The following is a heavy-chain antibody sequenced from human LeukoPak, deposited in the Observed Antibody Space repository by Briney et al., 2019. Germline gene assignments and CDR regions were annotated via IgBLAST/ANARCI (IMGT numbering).Heavy chain of an antibody. V-gene: IGHV1-2*02. CDR3: ARAETTMTHLDY. Sequence: ASVKVSCKASGYTFTGYYMHWVRQAPGQGLEWMGWINPNSGGTNYAQKFQGRVTMTRDTSISTAYMELSRLRSDDTAVYYCARAETTMTHLDYWGQGTLVTVSS. CDR2: INPNSGGT. J-gene: IGHJ4*02. D-gene: IGHD3-22*01. CDR1: GYTFTGYY.